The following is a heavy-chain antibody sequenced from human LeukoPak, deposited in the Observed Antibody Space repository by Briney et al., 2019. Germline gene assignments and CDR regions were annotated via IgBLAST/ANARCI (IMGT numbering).Heavy chain of an antibody. CDR2: IYYSRST. CDR3: ARRAAAVIDAIDL. D-gene: IGHD6-13*01. CDR1: GGSISSSSYY. Sequence: SETLSLTCTVSGGSISSSSYYWVWIRQPPGKGLEWIGSIYYSRSTYYNPSLKRRVTISVDTSKNQFSLKLKTLAAADTAVCEFARRAAAVIDAIDLWGQGPVVSVSS. J-gene: IGHJ3*01. V-gene: IGHV4-39*01.